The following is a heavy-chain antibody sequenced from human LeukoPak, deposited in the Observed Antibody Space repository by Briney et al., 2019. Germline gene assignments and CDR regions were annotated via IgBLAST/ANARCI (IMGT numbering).Heavy chain of an antibody. CDR1: GGSFSGYY. V-gene: IGHV4-34*01. CDR3: ARRLYYYDSSGYYRRYYYYGMDV. D-gene: IGHD3-22*01. CDR2: INHSGST. Sequence: PSETLSLTCAVYGGSFSGYYWSWIRQPPGKGLEWIGEINHSGSTNYNPSLKSRVTISVDTSKNQFSLKLSSVTAADTAVYYCARRLYYYDSSGYYRRYYYYGMDVWGQGTTVTVPS. J-gene: IGHJ6*02.